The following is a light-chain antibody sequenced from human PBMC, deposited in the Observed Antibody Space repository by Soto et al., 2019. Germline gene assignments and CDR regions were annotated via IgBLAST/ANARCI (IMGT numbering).Light chain of an antibody. Sequence: EIVLTQSPGTLSLSPGERATLSCRASQSVTSTSLAWYQQKPGQPPRLLIYGASSRATDIPDRFSGSGSGTDFTLTISILEPEDFAVYYCQQYGTSGPSTFGQGTKVEIK. CDR2: GAS. J-gene: IGKJ1*01. V-gene: IGKV3-20*01. CDR1: QSVTSTS. CDR3: QQYGTSGPST.